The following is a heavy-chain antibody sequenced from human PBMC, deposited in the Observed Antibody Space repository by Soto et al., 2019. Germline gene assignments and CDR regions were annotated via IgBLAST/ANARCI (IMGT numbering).Heavy chain of an antibody. CDR1: GGSISSYY. J-gene: IGHJ3*02. CDR2: IYYSGST. CDR3: ARYSSGWYKYASDI. D-gene: IGHD6-19*01. V-gene: IGHV4-59*01. Sequence: SETLSLTCTVSGGSISSYYWSWIRQPPGKGLEWIGYIYYSGSTNYNPSLKSRVTISVDTSKNQFSLKLSSVTAADTAVYYCARYSSGWYKYASDIWGQGTMVTVSS.